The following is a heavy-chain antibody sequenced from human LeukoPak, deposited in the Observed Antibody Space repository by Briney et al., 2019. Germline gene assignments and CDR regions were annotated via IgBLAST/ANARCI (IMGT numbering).Heavy chain of an antibody. V-gene: IGHV3-23*01. D-gene: IGHD3-16*01. Sequence: HAGGSLRLSCAASGFSLTTYAMGWVRQAPGKGLEWVSAISGSGGSTDYADSVKGRFTISRDNSKNTLYLQMNSLRAEDTAVYYCAKVGGVAKVWDFDYWGQGTLVTVSS. CDR3: AKVGGVAKVWDFDY. J-gene: IGHJ4*02. CDR1: GFSLTTYA. CDR2: ISGSGGST.